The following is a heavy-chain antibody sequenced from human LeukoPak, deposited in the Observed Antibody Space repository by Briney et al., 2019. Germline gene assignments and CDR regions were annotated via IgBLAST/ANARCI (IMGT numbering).Heavy chain of an antibody. J-gene: IGHJ4*02. D-gene: IGHD1-1*01. V-gene: IGHV7-4-1*02. Sequence: ASVTVSCKASGYTFTNYAISWVRQAPGQGLEWVGWINTNIGNSTYAQGFTGRFVFSLDTSVSTAYLQISSLKAEDTAVYYCARHWRLFDFWDQGTLVTVSS. CDR2: INTNIGNS. CDR1: GYTFTNYA. CDR3: ARHWRLFDF.